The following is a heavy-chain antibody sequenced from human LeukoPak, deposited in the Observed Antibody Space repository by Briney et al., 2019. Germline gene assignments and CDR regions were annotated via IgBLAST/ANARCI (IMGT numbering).Heavy chain of an antibody. CDR1: GFTFSSSA. J-gene: IGHJ4*02. Sequence: PGGSLRLSCAASGFTFSSSAMSWVRQAPGKGLEWVSAISGSGTGTNHADSVKGRFTISRDNSKSTLYLQMNSLRAEDTAVYYCAKAFNLPNWNPTPFDYWGQGTLVTVSS. CDR2: ISGSGTGT. CDR3: AKAFNLPNWNPTPFDY. D-gene: IGHD1-1*01. V-gene: IGHV3-23*01.